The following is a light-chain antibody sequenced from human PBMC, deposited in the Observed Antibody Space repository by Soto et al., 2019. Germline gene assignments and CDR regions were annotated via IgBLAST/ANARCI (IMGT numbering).Light chain of an antibody. CDR2: LGS. J-gene: IGKJ4*01. Sequence: IVVTQSPNSLPVTPGEPASISCRSSQSLLHRNGYTYLDWYLQKPGQSPQLLMYLGSNRASGVPDRFSGSGSGTDFTLKISRVEAEDIGVYYCMQSRLIRCFGGRTKADIK. V-gene: IGKV2-28*01. CDR3: MQSRLIRC. CDR1: QSLLHRNGYTY.